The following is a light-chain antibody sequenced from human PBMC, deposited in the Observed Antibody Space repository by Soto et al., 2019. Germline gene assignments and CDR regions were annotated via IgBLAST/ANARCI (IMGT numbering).Light chain of an antibody. Sequence: QSVLTQPPSASAPPGHRVTISCSGTNSNIGINPVNWYQQVPGAAPRLLIFSNTQRASGVPDRVSASKSGTSASLAISGLQSGDEADYYCGAWDDSLHGPIFGAGTKLTVL. CDR3: GAWDDSLHGPI. CDR1: NSNIGINP. CDR2: SNT. V-gene: IGLV1-44*01. J-gene: IGLJ2*01.